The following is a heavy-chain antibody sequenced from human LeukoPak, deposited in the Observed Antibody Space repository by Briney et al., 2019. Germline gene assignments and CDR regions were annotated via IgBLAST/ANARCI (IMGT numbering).Heavy chain of an antibody. CDR2: ISSSGST. CDR3: ARLGGDIYFYYMDV. J-gene: IGHJ6*03. V-gene: IGHV4-61*02. Sequence: SQTLSLTCTVSGDSISSGDYYWSWIRQPAGKGLEWIGRISSSGSTNYNPSLKSRVTISVGTSKNQFSLKLSSVTAADTAVYYCARLGGDIYFYYMDVWGKGTTVTISS. D-gene: IGHD3-9*01. CDR1: GDSISSGDYY.